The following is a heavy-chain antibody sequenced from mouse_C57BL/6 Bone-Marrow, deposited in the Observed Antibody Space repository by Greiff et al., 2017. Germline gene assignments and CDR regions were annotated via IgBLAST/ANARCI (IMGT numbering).Heavy chain of an antibody. Sequence: EVKVVESGPVLVKPGASVKMSCKASGYTFTDYYMNWVKQSHGKSLEWIGVINPYNGGTSYNQKFKGKATLTVDKSSSTAYMELNSLTSEDSAVYYCARRGYRYFDVWGTGTTVTVSS. V-gene: IGHV1-19*01. CDR3: ARRGYRYFDV. CDR2: INPYNGGT. CDR1: GYTFTDYY. J-gene: IGHJ1*03.